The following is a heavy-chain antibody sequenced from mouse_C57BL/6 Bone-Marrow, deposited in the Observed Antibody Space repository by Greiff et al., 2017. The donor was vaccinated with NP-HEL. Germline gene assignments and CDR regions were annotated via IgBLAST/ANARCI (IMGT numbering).Heavy chain of an antibody. J-gene: IGHJ4*01. CDR1: GYTFTEYS. Sequence: QVQLQQSGAELVKPGASVKLSCKASGYTFTEYSIHWVKQRPGQGLEWIGWFDPVSGSTKYNEKFKDKATLTADKSSSTVYMELSRLTSEDSAVSVCSSYGDCPAFDYWGQGTTVTVSS. V-gene: IGHV1-62-2*01. CDR3: SSYGDCPAFDY. CDR2: FDPVSGST. D-gene: IGHD3-3*01.